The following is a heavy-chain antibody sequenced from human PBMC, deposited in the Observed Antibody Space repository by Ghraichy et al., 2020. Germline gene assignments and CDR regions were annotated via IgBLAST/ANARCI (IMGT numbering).Heavy chain of an antibody. D-gene: IGHD6-13*01. V-gene: IGHV7-4-1*02. CDR1: GYTFTSYA. J-gene: IGHJ6*02. CDR2: INTNTGNP. CDR3: ACAASKDYYYYGMDV. Sequence: ALVKVSCKASGYTFTSYAMNWVRQAPGQGLEWMGWINTNTGNPTYAQGFTGRFVFSLDTSVSTAYLQISSLKAEDTAVYYCACAASKDYYYYGMDVWGQGTTVTVSS.